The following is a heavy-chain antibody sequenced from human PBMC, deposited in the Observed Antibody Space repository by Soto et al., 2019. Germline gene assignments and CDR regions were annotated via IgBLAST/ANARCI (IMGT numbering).Heavy chain of an antibody. D-gene: IGHD6-6*01. Sequence: QVQLQQWGAGLLKPSETLSLTCAVYGGSFSGYYWSWIRQPPGKGLEWIGEINHSGSTNYNPSLKSLVTISVDTSKNQFSLKLSSVTAADTAVYYCARFKVAARSLWFDPWGQGTLVTVSS. J-gene: IGHJ5*02. CDR1: GGSFSGYY. V-gene: IGHV4-34*01. CDR3: ARFKVAARSLWFDP. CDR2: INHSGST.